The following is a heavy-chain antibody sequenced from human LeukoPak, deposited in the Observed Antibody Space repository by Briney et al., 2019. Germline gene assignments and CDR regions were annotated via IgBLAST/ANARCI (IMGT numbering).Heavy chain of an antibody. D-gene: IGHD3/OR15-3a*01. CDR3: ARQTGSGLFILP. V-gene: IGHV4-39*01. CDR1: GDPISRSDW. J-gene: IGHJ4*01. CDR2: IYYTGNT. Sequence: SETLSLNCAGSGDPISRSDWWRWVRQSPGKGLEWIGIIYYTGNTYYNASLKSQVSISIDTTKNQFSLRLTSVTGADTAVYFSARQTGSGLFILPGGQGTLVTVSS.